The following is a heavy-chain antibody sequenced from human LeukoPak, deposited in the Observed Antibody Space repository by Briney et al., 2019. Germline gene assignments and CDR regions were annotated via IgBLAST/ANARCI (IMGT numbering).Heavy chain of an antibody. CDR2: IYSSGSA. J-gene: IGHJ4*02. Sequence: SSETLSLTCSVSGGSLSNYYWTWIRRPPGKGLEWIGYIYSSGSANYNPSLKSRVNISIDTSENQFSLKLSSVTAADTAVYYCARRSWGSYFDYWGQGALVTVSS. CDR1: GGSLSNYY. CDR3: ARRSWGSYFDY. D-gene: IGHD3-16*01. V-gene: IGHV4-59*01.